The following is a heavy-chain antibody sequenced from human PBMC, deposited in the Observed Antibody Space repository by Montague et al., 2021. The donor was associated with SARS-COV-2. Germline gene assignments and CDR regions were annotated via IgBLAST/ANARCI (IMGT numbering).Heavy chain of an antibody. Sequence: SETLSLTCAVHGGSFSGYYWSWIRQPPGKGLEWIGEINHSGSTNYNPSLKSRVTISVDTSKNQFSLELSSVTAADTAVYYCARGAPTISMIVVVITGAGWYFDLWGRGTLVTVSS. CDR2: INHSGST. CDR1: GGSFSGYY. J-gene: IGHJ2*01. CDR3: ARGAPTISMIVVVITGAGWYFDL. V-gene: IGHV4-34*01. D-gene: IGHD3-22*01.